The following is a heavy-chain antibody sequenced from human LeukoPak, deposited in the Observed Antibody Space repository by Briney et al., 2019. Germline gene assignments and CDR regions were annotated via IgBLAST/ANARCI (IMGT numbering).Heavy chain of an antibody. J-gene: IGHJ2*01. D-gene: IGHD3/OR15-3a*01. Sequence: PGGSLRLSCAASGFTFSSYAMSWVRQAPGKGLEWVSAISGSGGSTYYADSVRGRFTISRDNSKNTLYLQMNSLRAEDTAVYYCAKVDWGPGYWYFDLWGRGTLVTVSS. CDR2: ISGSGGST. CDR3: AKVDWGPGYWYFDL. V-gene: IGHV3-23*01. CDR1: GFTFSSYA.